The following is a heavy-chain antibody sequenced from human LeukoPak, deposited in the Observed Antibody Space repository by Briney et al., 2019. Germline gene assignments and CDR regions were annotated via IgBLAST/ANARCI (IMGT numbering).Heavy chain of an antibody. V-gene: IGHV1-8*03. D-gene: IGHD3-22*01. J-gene: IGHJ4*02. Sequence: ASVKVSCKASGYTFTSYGISWVRQATGQGLEWMGWMNPNTGDSGYAQKFQGRVTITRNTSITTAYMELSRLRSDDTAVYYCARDSAYYDSSGYYLIPYWGQGTLVTVSS. CDR2: MNPNTGDS. CDR1: GYTFTSYG. CDR3: ARDSAYYDSSGYYLIPY.